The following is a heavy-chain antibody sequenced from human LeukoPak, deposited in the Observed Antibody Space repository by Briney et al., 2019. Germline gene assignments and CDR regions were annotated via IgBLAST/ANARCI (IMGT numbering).Heavy chain of an antibody. D-gene: IGHD3-9*01. CDR2: ISGSGGST. CDR1: GFTFSSYA. J-gene: IGHJ5*02. CDR3: AKGKMTAYLNWFDP. V-gene: IGHV3-23*01. Sequence: PGGSLRLSCATSGFTFSSYAMTWVRQAPGKGLEWVSVISGSGGSTYYADSVKGRFTISRDNSKNTLYLQMNSLRAEDTAVYYCAKGKMTAYLNWFDPWGQGTLVTVSS.